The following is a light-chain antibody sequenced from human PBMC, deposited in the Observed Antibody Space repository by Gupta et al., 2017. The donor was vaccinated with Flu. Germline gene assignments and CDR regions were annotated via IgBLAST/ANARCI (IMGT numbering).Light chain of an antibody. V-gene: IGKV3-20*01. CDR2: SAS. CDR1: QSVSSTF. J-gene: IGKJ1*01. Sequence: GTLSLSPGERATLSCRASQSVSSTFLAWYQQKPGQAPRLLIYSASSRASGIPDRFSGSGSGTDFTLTISRLEPEDFAVYYCQQYGTSLRTFGQGTRVEIK. CDR3: QQYGTSLRT.